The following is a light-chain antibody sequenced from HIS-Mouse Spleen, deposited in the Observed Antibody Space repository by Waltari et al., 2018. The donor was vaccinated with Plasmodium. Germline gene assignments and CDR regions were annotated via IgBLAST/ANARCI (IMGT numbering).Light chain of an antibody. Sequence: SYELTQPPSVSVSPGQTARITCPGDALPKQYAYWYQQKPGRAPVLVIYNDSERPSGIPERFSGSSSGTTVTLTISGVQAEDEADYYCQSADSSGTYRVFGGGTKLTVL. CDR1: ALPKQY. V-gene: IGLV3-25*03. J-gene: IGLJ2*01. CDR2: NDS. CDR3: QSADSSGTYRV.